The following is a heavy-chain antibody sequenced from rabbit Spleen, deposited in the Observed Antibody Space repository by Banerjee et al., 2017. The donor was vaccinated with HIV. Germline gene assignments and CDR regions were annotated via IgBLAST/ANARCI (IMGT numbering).Heavy chain of an antibody. CDR1: GFSFSGVYD. D-gene: IGHD1-1*01. V-gene: IGHV1S40*01. CDR3: ARSMFVVVLFIKIPYYFSL. J-gene: IGHJ4*01. CDR2: IYISSGRT. Sequence: QSLEESGGDLVKPEGSLTLTCTASGFSFSGVYDMCWVRQAPGKGLEWIACIYISSGRTYYASWAQGRFTISKTSSTTVTLQMTSLTAADTATYFCARSMFVVVLFIKIPYYFSLWGPGTLVTVS.